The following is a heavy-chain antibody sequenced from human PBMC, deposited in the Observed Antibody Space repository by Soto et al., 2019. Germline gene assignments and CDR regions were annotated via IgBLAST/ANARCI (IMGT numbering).Heavy chain of an antibody. D-gene: IGHD3-16*02. CDR1: GYAFASYG. Sequence: ASVKVSCKAFGYAFASYGISWGRQAPGQGIEWMGWISAYNGNTNYAQKLQGRVTMTTDTSTSTAYMELRSLRSDDTAVDYCARERHDAIVTHTDAFDIWGQGTMVTVSS. CDR3: ARERHDAIVTHTDAFDI. CDR2: ISAYNGNT. J-gene: IGHJ3*02. V-gene: IGHV1-18*04.